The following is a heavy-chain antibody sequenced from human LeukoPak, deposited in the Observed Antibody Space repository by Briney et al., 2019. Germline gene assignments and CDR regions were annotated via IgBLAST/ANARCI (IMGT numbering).Heavy chain of an antibody. CDR3: ARGKGGMIDN. CDR1: GDSVSSNSAV. CDR2: TYYRSKWYN. J-gene: IGHJ4*02. D-gene: IGHD1-26*01. V-gene: IGHV6-1*01. Sequence: SQTLSLTCAISGDSVSSNSAVWNWIRQSPSRGLEWLGRTYYRSKWYNGYAASVKSRITINPDTSKNQFSLQLNSVTPEDTAVYYCARGKGGMIDNWGQGIQVTVSS.